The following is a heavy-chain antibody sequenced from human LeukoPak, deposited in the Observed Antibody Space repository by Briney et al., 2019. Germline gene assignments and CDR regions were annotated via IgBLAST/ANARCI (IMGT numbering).Heavy chain of an antibody. CDR3: ATYSTRNAREFQS. CDR1: GFTFSSNW. V-gene: IGHV3-74*01. D-gene: IGHD4-11*01. CDR2: IKSDGSIT. J-gene: IGHJ1*01. Sequence: GGSLRLSCAASGFTFSSNWMHWVRQAPGKGLVWVSRIKSDGSITNYADSVKGRFTISRDNAKNTLYLQMNSLRVEDTAVYYCATYSTRNAREFQSWGQGTLVTVSS.